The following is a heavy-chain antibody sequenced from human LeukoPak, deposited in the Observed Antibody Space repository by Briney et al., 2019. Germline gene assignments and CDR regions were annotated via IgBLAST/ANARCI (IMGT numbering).Heavy chain of an antibody. CDR3: ARDPGYCRGGTCYGHDY. V-gene: IGHV3-53*01. J-gene: IGHJ4*02. Sequence: QTGGSLRLSCAASGFTVSSYSMSWVRQAPGKGLEWVSVIYSDGNSYYAESVKGRFTISRDNSKNTLFLQINSLRAEDTALYYCARDPGYCRGGTCYGHDYWGQGTLVTVSS. CDR1: GFTVSSYS. CDR2: IYSDGNS. D-gene: IGHD2-15*01.